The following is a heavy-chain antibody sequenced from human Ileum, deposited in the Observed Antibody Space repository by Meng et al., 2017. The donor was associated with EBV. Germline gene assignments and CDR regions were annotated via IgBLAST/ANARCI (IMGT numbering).Heavy chain of an antibody. CDR1: GGSFTDYY. D-gene: IGHD1-26*01. CDR3: ARRGSYGGGCDY. Sequence: VPLPQWGAGLLNPSETLSLTCAVYGGSFTDYYWTWIRQPPGKGLEWIGEINPSEGTNYNPSLKSRVTISVDTSKNQFSLKMNSLTAADTAIYYCARRGSYGGGCDYWGQGTLVTVSS. CDR2: INPSEGT. V-gene: IGHV4-34*01. J-gene: IGHJ4*02.